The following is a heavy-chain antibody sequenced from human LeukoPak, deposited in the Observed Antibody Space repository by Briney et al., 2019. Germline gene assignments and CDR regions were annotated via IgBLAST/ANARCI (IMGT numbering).Heavy chain of an antibody. V-gene: IGHV5-51*01. Sequence: GESLKISCKGSGYSFTRYWIGWVRQMPGKGLEWLGIIYPGDSDTRYSPFFQGQVTISADKSISTAYLQWSSLKASDTAMYYCARQPATVTSRYYYYGMDVWGQGTTVTVSS. CDR1: GYSFTRYW. D-gene: IGHD4-17*01. J-gene: IGHJ6*02. CDR3: ARQPATVTSRYYYYGMDV. CDR2: IYPGDSDT.